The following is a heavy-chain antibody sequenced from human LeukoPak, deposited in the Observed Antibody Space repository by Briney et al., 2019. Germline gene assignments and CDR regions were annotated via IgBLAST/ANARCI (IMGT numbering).Heavy chain of an antibody. J-gene: IGHJ3*02. CDR1: GGSFSGYY. CDR2: FIHSGSI. CDR3: ARVEQLQEVVDAFDI. Sequence: SETLSLTCGVSGGSFSGYYWSWIRQSPGKGLEWIGEFIHSGSINYNPSLKSRVTISLDTSTNHFSLKLSSVTAADTAVYHCARVEQLQEVVDAFDIWGQGTMVTVSS. D-gene: IGHD6-19*01. V-gene: IGHV4-34*12.